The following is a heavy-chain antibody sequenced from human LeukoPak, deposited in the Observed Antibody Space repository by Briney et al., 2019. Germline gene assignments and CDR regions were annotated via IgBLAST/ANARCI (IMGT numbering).Heavy chain of an antibody. CDR1: GGTFSSHN. D-gene: IGHD5-18*01. J-gene: IGHJ6*02. V-gene: IGHV1-69*02. CDR2: IIPLFGIV. Sequence: SVKVSCKASGGTFSSHNISWVRQAPEQGLEWMRRIIPLFGIVNYAQKFQDRVTITADKSTSTAYMEVSSLRSEDTAVYYCARIPSGDVDTAMVMYYHYGMDVWGQGTTVTVSS. CDR3: ARIPSGDVDTAMVMYYHYGMDV.